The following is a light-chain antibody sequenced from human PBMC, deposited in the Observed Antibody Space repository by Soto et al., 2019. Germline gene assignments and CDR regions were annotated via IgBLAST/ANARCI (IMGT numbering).Light chain of an antibody. J-gene: IGKJ4*01. CDR1: ENVSSN. Sequence: EIVMTQSPATLSVSQGERATLSCRASENVSSNLAWYQQKPGQAPRLLIYGASTRATGIPARFSGSGSGTEFTLTISSLQSEDFAVYYCQQYNKWPLTFGGGTKVEIK. V-gene: IGKV3-15*01. CDR2: GAS. CDR3: QQYNKWPLT.